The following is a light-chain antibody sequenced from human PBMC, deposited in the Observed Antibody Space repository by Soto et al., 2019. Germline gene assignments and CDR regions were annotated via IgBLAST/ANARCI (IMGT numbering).Light chain of an antibody. J-gene: IGKJ1*01. Sequence: EIVMTQSPDMLSVSPGERATLSCRVSQSISSNLAWYQQKPGQAPRLLIYDTSTRATSIPARFSGSGSGTESTLTISGLQSEDFAVYYCLHYNKRPRWTFGQGTKVEIK. CDR2: DTS. CDR1: QSISSN. V-gene: IGKV3-15*01. CDR3: LHYNKRPRWT.